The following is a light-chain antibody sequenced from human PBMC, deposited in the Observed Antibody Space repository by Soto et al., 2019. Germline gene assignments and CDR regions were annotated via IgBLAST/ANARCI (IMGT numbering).Light chain of an antibody. CDR1: QTIIRY. Sequence: DIPMTLSPSSLSASVGDRVTITCRASQTIIRYLNWYQQKAGRAPNLLIYAASSMQSGVPARFSGSGPGTEFTLTISSLQPEDFATYYCQQSYSTRFTFGPGTKVEIK. CDR3: QQSYSTRFT. V-gene: IGKV1-39*01. J-gene: IGKJ3*01. CDR2: AAS.